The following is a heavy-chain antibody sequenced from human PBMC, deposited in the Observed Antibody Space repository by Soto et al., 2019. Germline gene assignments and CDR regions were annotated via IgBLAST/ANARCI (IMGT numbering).Heavy chain of an antibody. CDR1: GFTFSSYS. D-gene: IGHD4-4*01. Sequence: EVQLVESGGGLVKPGGSLRLSCAASGFTFSSYSMNWVRQAPGKGLEWVSSISSSSSYIYYADSVKGRFTISRDNAKNSLYLQMNSLRAEDTAVYYCAILTVTTPPYYYNGMDVWGQGTTVTVSS. CDR2: ISSSSSYI. CDR3: AILTVTTPPYYYNGMDV. V-gene: IGHV3-21*01. J-gene: IGHJ6*02.